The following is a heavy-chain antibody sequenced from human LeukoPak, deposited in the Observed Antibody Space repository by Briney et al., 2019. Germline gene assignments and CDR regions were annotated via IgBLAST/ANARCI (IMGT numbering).Heavy chain of an antibody. D-gene: IGHD6-13*01. Sequence: GSLRLSCAASGFTFSSYAMHWVRQAPGKGLEWVAVISYDGSNKYYADSVKGRFTISRDNSKNTLYLQMNSLRAEDTAVYYCARDLAPRVAAAGTGWFDPWGQGTLVTVSS. CDR3: ARDLAPRVAAAGTGWFDP. J-gene: IGHJ5*02. CDR2: ISYDGSNK. CDR1: GFTFSSYA. V-gene: IGHV3-30*04.